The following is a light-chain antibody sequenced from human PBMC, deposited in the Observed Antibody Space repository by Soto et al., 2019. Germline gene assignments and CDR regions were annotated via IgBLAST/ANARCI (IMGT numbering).Light chain of an antibody. CDR3: QQYGSSGT. V-gene: IGKV3-20*01. Sequence: ETVMTQSQATLSVSPGEIATLSCRASQSVSRYLAWYQQKPGQAPRLVIYDESNRATGIQDRFSGSGSGKDFTLTISRLEPEDFAVYYCQQYGSSGTFGQGTKV. J-gene: IGKJ1*01. CDR2: DES. CDR1: QSVSRY.